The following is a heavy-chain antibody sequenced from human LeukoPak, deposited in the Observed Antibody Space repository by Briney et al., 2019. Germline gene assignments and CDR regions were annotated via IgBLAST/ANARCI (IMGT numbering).Heavy chain of an antibody. CDR2: IRDDGSTR. V-gene: IGHV3-30*02. CDR3: AKVPHSWGLFDS. CDR1: GFTFSSYN. D-gene: IGHD3-16*01. J-gene: IGHJ4*02. Sequence: GGSLRLSCAASGFTFSSYNMHWVRQAPGKGLEWVAFIRDDGSTRYYADSVKGRFTVSRDNSKNTLHLQMGSLRSEDTAVYYCAKVPHSWGLFDSWGQGTLVTVSS.